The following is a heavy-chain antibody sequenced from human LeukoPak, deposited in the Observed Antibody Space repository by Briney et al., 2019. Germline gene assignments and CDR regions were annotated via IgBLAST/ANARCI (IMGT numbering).Heavy chain of an antibody. CDR2: ISGSGGTT. D-gene: IGHD4-11*01. Sequence: GGSLRLSCVASGFNFSDFAMNWVRQAPGKGLEWVSAISGSGGTTHYADSVKGWFAISRDNSKNTLSLQMSHLRHEDTARYYCAKDRYSNYGNWFDPWGQGTQVTVCS. V-gene: IGHV3-23*01. CDR3: AKDRYSNYGNWFDP. J-gene: IGHJ5*02. CDR1: GFNFSDFA.